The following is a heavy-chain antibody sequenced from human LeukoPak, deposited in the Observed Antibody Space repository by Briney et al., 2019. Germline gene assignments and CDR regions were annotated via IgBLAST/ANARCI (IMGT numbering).Heavy chain of an antibody. D-gene: IGHD2-2*01. CDR1: GFSFSSYA. Sequence: GGSLRLSCAASGFSFSSYAMSWVRQAPGKGLEWVSAISGSGGSTYYADSVKGRFTISRDNSKNTLYLQMSSLRAEDTAVYYCAKDFIVVVPAAMPITRYGMDVWGQGTTVTVSS. CDR2: ISGSGGST. V-gene: IGHV3-23*01. CDR3: AKDFIVVVPAAMPITRYGMDV. J-gene: IGHJ6*02.